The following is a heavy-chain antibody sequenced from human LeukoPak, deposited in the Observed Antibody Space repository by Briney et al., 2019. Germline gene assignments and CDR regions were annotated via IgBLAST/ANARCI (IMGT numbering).Heavy chain of an antibody. J-gene: IGHJ4*02. CDR3: ARYDYVWGSLYFDH. D-gene: IGHD3-16*01. Sequence: ASVKVSCKASGGTFSSYAISWVRQAPGQGLEWMGRITAYNGETNYLQKFQGRLTMTADTSTTTAYMELRGLRSDDTAVYYCARYDYVWGSLYFDHWGQGTPVTVSS. V-gene: IGHV1-18*01. CDR1: GGTFSSYA. CDR2: ITAYNGET.